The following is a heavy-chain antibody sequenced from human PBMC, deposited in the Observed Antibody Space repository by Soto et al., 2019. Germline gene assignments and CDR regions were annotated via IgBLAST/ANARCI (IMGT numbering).Heavy chain of an antibody. CDR2: ITWHSVQI. CDR3: AASRGYDSSGYSGYYYSMDV. J-gene: IGHJ6*02. Sequence: EVQLVESGGGLVQPGRSLRLSCAASGFTFDDYAMHWVRQRPGRGREWVSGITWHSVQIGNPDSVKGRLSTSRDNAKKYLYLQMNSLRPDDTALYYCAASRGYDSSGYSGYYYSMDVWGQGTPVTVSS. V-gene: IGHV3-9*01. CDR1: GFTFDDYA. D-gene: IGHD3-22*01.